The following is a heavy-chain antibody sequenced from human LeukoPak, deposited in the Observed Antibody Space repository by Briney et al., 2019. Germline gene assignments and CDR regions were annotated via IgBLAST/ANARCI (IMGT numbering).Heavy chain of an antibody. J-gene: IGHJ2*01. D-gene: IGHD6-6*01. CDR3: ARRTPEYTNRWYFDL. CDR1: GYSFTSYW. V-gene: IGHV5-51*01. CDR2: IYPGDSDT. Sequence: GESLKISCKGSGYSFTSYWIGWVRQMPGKGLEWMGIIYPGDSDTRYSPSFQGQVTISADKSINTAFVQWSSLKASDTAIYYCARRTPEYTNRWYFDLWGRGTLVTVSS.